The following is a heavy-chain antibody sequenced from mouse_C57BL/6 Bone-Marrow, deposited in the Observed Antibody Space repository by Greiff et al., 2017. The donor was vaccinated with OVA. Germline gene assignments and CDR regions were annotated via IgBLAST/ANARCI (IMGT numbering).Heavy chain of an antibody. CDR2: SRNKANDYTT. CDR1: GFTFSDFY. J-gene: IGHJ1*03. Sequence: EVKLVESGGGLVQSGRSLRLSCATSGFTFSDFYMEWVRQAPGKGLEWIAASRNKANDYTTEYSASVKGRFIVSRDTSQSILYIQMNDLRAEDTAIYYCARDARIVRENFDVWGTGTTVTVSS. V-gene: IGHV7-1*01. CDR3: ARDARIVRENFDV. D-gene: IGHD2-5*01.